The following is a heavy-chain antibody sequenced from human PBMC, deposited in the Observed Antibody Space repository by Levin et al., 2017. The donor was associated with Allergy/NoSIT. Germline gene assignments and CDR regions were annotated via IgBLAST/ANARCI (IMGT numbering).Heavy chain of an antibody. D-gene: IGHD2-2*01. CDR3: ARSEVVPAAKYYYYGMDG. CDR1: GYSFTSYW. V-gene: IGHV5-51*01. CDR2: IYPGDSDT. J-gene: IGHJ6*02. Sequence: GESLKISCKGSGYSFTSYWIGWVRQMPGKGLEWMGIIYPGDSDTRYSPSFQGQVTISADKSISTAYLQWSSLKASDTAMYYCARSEVVPAAKYYYYGMDGWGQGTTVTVSS.